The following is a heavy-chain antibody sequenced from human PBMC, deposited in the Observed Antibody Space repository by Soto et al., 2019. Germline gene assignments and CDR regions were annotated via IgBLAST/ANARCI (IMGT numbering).Heavy chain of an antibody. J-gene: IGHJ6*02. CDR1: GYTFTTSG. CDR2: ISTYNGDT. CDR3: ARQGSWPYYYYGLDV. V-gene: IGHV1-18*01. D-gene: IGHD1-26*01. Sequence: ASVEVSCKASGYTFTTSGISWVRQVPGQGLEWMGWISTYNGDTNSAQNFQGRVLMTADTSTGTAYMELMSLKSDDTAVYYCARQGSWPYYYYGLDVWGQGTTVTVSS.